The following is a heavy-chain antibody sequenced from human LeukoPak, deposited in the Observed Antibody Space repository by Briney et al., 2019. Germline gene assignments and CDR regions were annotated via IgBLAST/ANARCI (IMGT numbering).Heavy chain of an antibody. CDR1: GFTFSKAW. D-gene: IGHD1-26*01. Sequence: GGSLRLSCTASGFTFSKAWMNWVRQAPGKGLEWVGRIKSKPDGGTTDYAAPVKGRFTISRDDSKNTLYLQMNSLKTEDTAVYYCTTDLGWELLGYWGQGTLVTVSS. J-gene: IGHJ4*02. CDR2: IKSKPDGGTT. CDR3: TTDLGWELLGY. V-gene: IGHV3-15*07.